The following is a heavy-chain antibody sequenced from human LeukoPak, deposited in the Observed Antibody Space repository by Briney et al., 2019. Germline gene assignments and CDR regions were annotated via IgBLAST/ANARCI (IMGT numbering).Heavy chain of an antibody. D-gene: IGHD6-19*01. Sequence: GGSLRLSCAASGFTVSSNYMSWVRQTPGKGLEWVSGISDSGGSTYYADSVKGRFTISRDNSKNTLYLQMNSLRAEDTAIYYCAKMPVPYSSGWSTFDYWGQGTLVTVSS. CDR2: ISDSGGST. CDR1: GFTVSSNY. CDR3: AKMPVPYSSGWSTFDY. V-gene: IGHV3-23*01. J-gene: IGHJ4*02.